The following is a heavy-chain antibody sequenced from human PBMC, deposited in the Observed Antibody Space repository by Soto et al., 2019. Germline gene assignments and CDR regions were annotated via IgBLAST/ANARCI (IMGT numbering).Heavy chain of an antibody. CDR1: GFTFSSYA. V-gene: IGHV3-30-3*01. CDR3: ARTYSSSWYKDYGMDV. Sequence: GGSLRLSCAASGFTFSSYAMHWVRQAPGKGLEWVAVISYDGSNKYYADSVKGRFTISRDNSKNTLYLQMNSLRAEDTAVYYCARTYSSSWYKDYGMDVWGQGTTVTVS. CDR2: ISYDGSNK. J-gene: IGHJ6*02. D-gene: IGHD6-13*01.